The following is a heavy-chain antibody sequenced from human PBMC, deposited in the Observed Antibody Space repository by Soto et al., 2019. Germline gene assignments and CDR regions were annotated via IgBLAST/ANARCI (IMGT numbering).Heavy chain of an antibody. CDR1: GGSISTSTYY. D-gene: IGHD1-26*01. J-gene: IGHJ4*02. Sequence: SETLSLTCTVSGGSISTSTYYWDWIRQSPGKGLEWIGSIYYSGNTYNNPSLKSRVTISIETSKNQFSLKLTSVTAADTAMYYCSRGWGLVFDYWGQGTLVTVSS. V-gene: IGHV4-39*01. CDR2: IYYSGNT. CDR3: SRGWGLVFDY.